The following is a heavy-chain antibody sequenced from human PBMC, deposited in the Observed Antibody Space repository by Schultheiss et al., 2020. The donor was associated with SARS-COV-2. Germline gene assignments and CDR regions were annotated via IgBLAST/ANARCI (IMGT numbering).Heavy chain of an antibody. D-gene: IGHD2-15*01. J-gene: IGHJ4*02. CDR1: GGSISSSNW. V-gene: IGHV4-4*02. Sequence: SETLSLTCAVSGGSISSSNWWSWVRQPPGKGLEWIGNIYYSGSTYYNPSLKSRVTMSVDTSKNQFSLKLSSVTAADTAVYYCARVAAGRVNFDYWGQGTLVTVAS. CDR3: ARVAAGRVNFDY. CDR2: IYYSGST.